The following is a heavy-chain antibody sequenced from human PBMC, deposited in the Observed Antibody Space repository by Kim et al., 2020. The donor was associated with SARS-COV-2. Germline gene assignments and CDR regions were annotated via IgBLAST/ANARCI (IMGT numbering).Heavy chain of an antibody. CDR1: TGTFNTHT. CDR2: IVPVFGTT. CDR3: ARAPVQYCSSASCNTYFYGMDG. D-gene: IGHD2-2*02. J-gene: IGHJ6*02. Sequence: VKVSCKASTGTFNTHTIDWVRQAPGQGLEWMGWIVPVFGTTNYAQHFQGRVTITADESTGTVYMELSSLRSEDTAVYYCARAPVQYCSSASCNTYFYGMDGWGPGTTVTVSS. V-gene: IGHV1-69*13.